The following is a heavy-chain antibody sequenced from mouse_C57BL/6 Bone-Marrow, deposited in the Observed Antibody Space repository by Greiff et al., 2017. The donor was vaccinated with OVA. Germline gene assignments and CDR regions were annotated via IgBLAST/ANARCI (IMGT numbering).Heavy chain of an antibody. CDR1: GYTFTDYN. D-gene: IGHD1-1*01. CDR2: INPNNGGT. V-gene: IGHV1-22*01. Sequence: VQLQQSGPELVKPGASVKMSCKASGYTFTDYNMHWVKQSHGKSLEWIGYINPNNGGTSYNQKFKGKATLTVNKSSSTAYMELRSLTSEDSAVYYCAREGILLPFDYWGQGTTLAVSS. CDR3: AREGILLPFDY. J-gene: IGHJ2*01.